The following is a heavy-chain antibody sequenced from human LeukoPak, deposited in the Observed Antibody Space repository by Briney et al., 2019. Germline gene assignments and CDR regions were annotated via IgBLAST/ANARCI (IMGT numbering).Heavy chain of an antibody. Sequence: SETLSLTCIVSGGSISSSSYYWGWIRQPPGKGLEWIGSIYYSGSTYYNPSLQSRVTISVYTSKNQFSLRLSSVTAADTGLYYCARLVDVGNYYDSSGYLTPFDYWGQGTLVTVSS. CDR1: GGSISSSSYY. D-gene: IGHD3-22*01. CDR3: ARLVDVGNYYDSSGYLTPFDY. V-gene: IGHV4-39*01. J-gene: IGHJ4*02. CDR2: IYYSGST.